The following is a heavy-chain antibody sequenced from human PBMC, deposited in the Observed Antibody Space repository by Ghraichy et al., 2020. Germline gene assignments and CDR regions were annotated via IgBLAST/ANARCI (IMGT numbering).Heavy chain of an antibody. V-gene: IGHV3-48*02. Sequence: GGSLRLSFVGSGFTFSGYSMNWVRQSPGKGLEWVSYITSSSSYKSYADSVKGRFTISRDNGQNSLYLQMNSLRDEDTAVYYCARGSRVVRFYYYDGMDVWGQGTTVTVSS. CDR3: ARGSRVVRFYYYDGMDV. D-gene: IGHD4-23*01. CDR2: ITSSSSYK. J-gene: IGHJ6*02. CDR1: GFTFSGYS.